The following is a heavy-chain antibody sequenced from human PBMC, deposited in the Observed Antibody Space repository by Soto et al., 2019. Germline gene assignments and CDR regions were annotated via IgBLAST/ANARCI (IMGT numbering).Heavy chain of an antibody. J-gene: IGHJ6*02. CDR2: IDTSGGVT. D-gene: IGHD1-1*01. V-gene: IGHV3-23*01. Sequence: PLGSLRVACRSGEFSISRFFMNWVSQAPGKGPEWVSGIDTSGGVTKYADSVKGRFTISRDNSKNTLYLQMNSLRAEDTALYYCTKDKHWYGMDVWGQGTTVTVSS. CDR1: EFSISRFF. CDR3: TKDKHWYGMDV.